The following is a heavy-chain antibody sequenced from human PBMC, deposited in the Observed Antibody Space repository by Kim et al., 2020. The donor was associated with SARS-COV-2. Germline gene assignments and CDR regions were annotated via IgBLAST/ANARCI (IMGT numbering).Heavy chain of an antibody. Sequence: SETLSLTCTVYGGSISSYYWSWIRQPPGKGLEWIGYIYYSGSTNYNLSLKSRVTISVDTSKNQFSLKLSSVTAADTAVYYCARVLPAAIDYYYYGMDVWGQGTTVTVSS. CDR1: GGSISSYY. D-gene: IGHD2-2*01. V-gene: IGHV4-59*13. CDR3: ARVLPAAIDYYYYGMDV. CDR2: IYYSGST. J-gene: IGHJ6*02.